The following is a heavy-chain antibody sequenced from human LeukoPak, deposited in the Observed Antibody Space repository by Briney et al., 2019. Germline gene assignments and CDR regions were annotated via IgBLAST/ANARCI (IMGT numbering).Heavy chain of an antibody. CDR2: ISSSGSTI. D-gene: IGHD3-22*01. V-gene: IGHV3-11*01. J-gene: IGHJ6*02. Sequence: GGSLRLSCAASGFTFSDYYMSWIRQAPGKGLEWVSYISSSGSTIYYADSVKGRFTISRDNAKNSLYLQMNSLRAEDTAVYYCARDCCPDYYDSRPADGMDVWGQGTTVTVSS. CDR1: GFTFSDYY. CDR3: ARDCCPDYYDSRPADGMDV.